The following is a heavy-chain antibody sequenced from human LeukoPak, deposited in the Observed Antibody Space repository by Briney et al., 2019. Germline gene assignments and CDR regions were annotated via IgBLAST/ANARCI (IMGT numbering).Heavy chain of an antibody. Sequence: PSETLSLTCTVSGGSISSSSYYWGWIRQPPGKGLEWIGSIYYSGSTYYNPSLKSRVTISVDTSKNQFSLKLSSVTAADTAVYYCARAWIQLWSEHFDYWGQGTLVTVSS. J-gene: IGHJ4*02. D-gene: IGHD5-18*01. CDR3: ARAWIQLWSEHFDY. CDR1: GGSISSSSYY. V-gene: IGHV4-39*07. CDR2: IYYSGST.